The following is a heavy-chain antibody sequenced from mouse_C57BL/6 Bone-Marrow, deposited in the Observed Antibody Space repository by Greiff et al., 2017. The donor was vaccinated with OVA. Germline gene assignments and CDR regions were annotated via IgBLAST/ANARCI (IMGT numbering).Heavy chain of an antibody. CDR1: GFNITDYY. J-gene: IGHJ2*01. D-gene: IGHD1-1*01. V-gene: IGHV14-2*01. CDR3: ARYPYYYGSFDDFGC. Sequence: VQLQQSGAELVKPGASVKLSCTASGFNITDYYMHWVKQRTEQGLEWIGRIDPEDGETNYAPKFQGKATITADTSSNTAYLQLSNLTSEDTAVYDCARYPYYYGSFDDFGCWGKGTTLTVAS. CDR2: IDPEDGET.